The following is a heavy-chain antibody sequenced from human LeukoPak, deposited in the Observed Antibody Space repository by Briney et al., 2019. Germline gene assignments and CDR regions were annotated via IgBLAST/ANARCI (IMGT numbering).Heavy chain of an antibody. D-gene: IGHD5-18*01. J-gene: IGHJ4*02. CDR3: ARHLLGYIDGPAPYYMDS. Sequence: PSETLSLTCRVSVYSISSGYYWGWIRQSPAKGLEWIGSIYHSGGTYYNPSLKSRVTISVDTSKNQFSLKLSSVTAADTALYYCARHLLGYIDGPAPYYMDSWGQAILVAVSS. CDR2: IYHSGGT. V-gene: IGHV4-38-2*01. CDR1: VYSISSGYY.